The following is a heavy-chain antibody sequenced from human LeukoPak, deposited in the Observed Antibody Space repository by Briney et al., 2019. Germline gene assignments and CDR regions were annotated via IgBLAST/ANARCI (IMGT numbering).Heavy chain of an antibody. V-gene: IGHV4-38-2*02. Sequence: KASETLSLTCTVSGYSISSGYYWGWIRQPPGKGLEWIGSIYHSGSTYYNPSLKSRVTISVDTSKNQFSLKLSSVTAADTAVYYCARKPIVSSSWYYFDYWAREPWSPSPQ. CDR2: IYHSGST. CDR1: GYSISSGYY. D-gene: IGHD6-13*01. J-gene: IGHJ4*02. CDR3: ARKPIVSSSWYYFDY.